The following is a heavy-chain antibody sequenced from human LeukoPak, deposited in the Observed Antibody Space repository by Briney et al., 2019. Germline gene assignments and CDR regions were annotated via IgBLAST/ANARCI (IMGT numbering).Heavy chain of an antibody. J-gene: IGHJ4*02. Sequence: GGSLRLSCAASGFTFSSYAMSWVRQAPGKGLEWVSLISGSGGSTYYADSVKGRFTISRDNAKNSLYLQMNSLRAEDTAVYYCARMNYYDSSGYYYRGDRKFDYWGQGTLVTVSS. CDR2: ISGSGGST. CDR1: GFTFSSYA. V-gene: IGHV3-23*01. D-gene: IGHD3-22*01. CDR3: ARMNYYDSSGYYYRGDRKFDY.